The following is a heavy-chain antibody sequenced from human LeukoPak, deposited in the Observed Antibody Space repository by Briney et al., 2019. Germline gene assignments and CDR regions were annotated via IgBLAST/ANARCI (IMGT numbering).Heavy chain of an antibody. V-gene: IGHV3-30*18. CDR3: AKALMAGYFDY. CDR2: ISYDGNNQ. CDR1: GFSFSSYG. J-gene: IGHJ4*03. Sequence: GGSLRLSCAASGFSFSSYGMHWVRQAPDKGLEWVAVISYDGNNQYYADSVKGRFTISRDNSKNTLYLQMNSLRAEDTALYYCAKALMAGYFDYWGQGTLVTVSS. D-gene: IGHD5-24*01.